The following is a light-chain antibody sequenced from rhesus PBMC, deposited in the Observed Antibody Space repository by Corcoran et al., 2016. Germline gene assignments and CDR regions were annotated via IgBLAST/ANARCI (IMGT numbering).Light chain of an antibody. CDR3: QHSFGTPFT. V-gene: IGKV1-74*01. Sequence: DIQLTQSPSSLSASVGDRVTITCRASENINNYLHWYQQKQEKAPNLLVYQASTLQRGVPSRFSGSGSGTDLTLTISSLQPEDCATYYCQHSFGTPFTFGPGTKLDIK. J-gene: IGKJ3*01. CDR1: ENINNY. CDR2: QAS.